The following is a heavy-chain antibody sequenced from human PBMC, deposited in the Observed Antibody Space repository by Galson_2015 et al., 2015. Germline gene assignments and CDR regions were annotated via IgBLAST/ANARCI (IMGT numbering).Heavy chain of an antibody. Sequence: TVSGGSIRSYYWNWIRQSPGKGLEWIGYISYSGKTNYNSSLKSRVSISVDASMSQISLRLTSVTAADTAVYYCAGDFWTGPEPQGYFDPWGQGSQVTVSS. CDR1: GGSIRSYY. CDR3: AGDFWTGPEPQGYFDP. V-gene: IGHV4-59*01. J-gene: IGHJ5*02. D-gene: IGHD3/OR15-3a*01. CDR2: ISYSGKT.